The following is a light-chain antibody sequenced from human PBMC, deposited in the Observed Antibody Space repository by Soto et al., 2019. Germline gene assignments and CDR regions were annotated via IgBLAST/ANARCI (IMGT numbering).Light chain of an antibody. CDR3: QQYDNWPPVT. J-gene: IGKJ3*01. CDR2: GAS. V-gene: IGKV3-15*01. Sequence: EIVMTQSPATLSVSPGERATLSCRASQSVSSNLAWYQHKPGQAPRLLIYGASTRATGIPARFRGSGSGTEFTLTISSLQSEDFAVYYCQQYDNWPPVTFGPGTKVDIK. CDR1: QSVSSN.